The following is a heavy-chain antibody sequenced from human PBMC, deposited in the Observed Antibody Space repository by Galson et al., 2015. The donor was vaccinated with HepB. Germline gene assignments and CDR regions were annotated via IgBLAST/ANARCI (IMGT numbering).Heavy chain of an antibody. V-gene: IGHV3-30-3*01. J-gene: IGHJ4*02. CDR2: ISYDGSNK. CDR1: GFTFSSYA. D-gene: IGHD5-18*01. CDR3: ARVGDTWIQLWSPLDY. Sequence: SLRLSCAASGFTFSSYAMHWVRQAPGKGLEWVAVISYDGSNKYYADSVKGRFTISRDNSKNTLYLQMNSLRAEDTAVYYCARVGDTWIQLWSPLDYWGQGTLVTVSS.